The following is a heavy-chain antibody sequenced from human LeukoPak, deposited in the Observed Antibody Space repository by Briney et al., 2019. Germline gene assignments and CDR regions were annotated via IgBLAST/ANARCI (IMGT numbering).Heavy chain of an antibody. CDR1: GFTFSNYW. V-gene: IGHV3-7*01. Sequence: GGSLRLSCTASGFTFSNYWTSWGRQAPGEGLEWVANIKEDGSRNHYVDSVKGRFTISRDNAKGSLYLQMNRLRAEDTAVYYCARDFTLTGYYMGYYYYGMDVWGQGTTVTVSS. D-gene: IGHD3-9*01. CDR2: IKEDGSRN. CDR3: ARDFTLTGYYMGYYYYGMDV. J-gene: IGHJ6*02.